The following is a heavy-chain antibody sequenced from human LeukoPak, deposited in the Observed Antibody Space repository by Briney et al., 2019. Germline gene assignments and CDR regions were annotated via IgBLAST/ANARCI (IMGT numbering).Heavy chain of an antibody. J-gene: IGHJ4*02. D-gene: IGHD2-15*01. CDR1: GGSISSSSYY. V-gene: IGHV4-39*01. CDR3: ARLPFCSGGSCYADY. CDR2: IYYSGST. Sequence: SETLSLTCTVSGGSISSSSYYWGWIRQPTGKGLEWIGSIYYSGSTYYNPSLKSRVTISVDTSKNQFSLKLSSVTAADTAVYYCARLPFCSGGSCYADYWGQGTLVTVSS.